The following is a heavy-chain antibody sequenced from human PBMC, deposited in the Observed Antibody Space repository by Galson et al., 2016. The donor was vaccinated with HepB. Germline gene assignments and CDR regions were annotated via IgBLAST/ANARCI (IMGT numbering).Heavy chain of an antibody. CDR1: GFTFDDYA. CDR2: ISWNSGGR. CDR3: AKDTNKGWGSEDY. D-gene: IGHD3-16*01. Sequence: SLRLSCAASGFTFDDYAMHWVRQAPGKGLEWVSGISWNSGGRDYADSVKGRFTISRDNAKNSLYLHMNSLRVEYTAMYFCAKDTNKGWGSEDYWGQGTLVTVSS. V-gene: IGHV3-9*01. J-gene: IGHJ4*02.